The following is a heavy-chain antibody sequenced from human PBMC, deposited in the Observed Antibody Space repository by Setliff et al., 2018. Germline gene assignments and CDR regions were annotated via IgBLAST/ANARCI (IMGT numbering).Heavy chain of an antibody. CDR3: ARAMGWLQSGATFDI. CDR1: GGSISSYY. D-gene: IGHD5-12*01. J-gene: IGHJ3*02. Sequence: SETLSLTCTVSGGSISSYYWSWIRQPPGKGLERIGYIYYSGSTNYNPSLKSRVTISVDTSKNQFSLKLSSVTAADTAVYYCARAMGWLQSGATFDIWGQGAMGTVSS. CDR2: IYYSGST. V-gene: IGHV4-59*01.